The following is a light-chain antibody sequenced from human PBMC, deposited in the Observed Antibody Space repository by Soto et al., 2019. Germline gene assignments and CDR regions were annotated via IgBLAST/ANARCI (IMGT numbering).Light chain of an antibody. CDR2: NAS. Sequence: ERVRTQSHATLSVSPGERATLSCRASQSIGAKLAWYQQKPGQAPRLLLYNASIRATGIPARFSGSGSGTEFTLTISSLQSEDFAVYYCQQFDNGPPYTLGQGTKVDIK. J-gene: IGKJ2*01. V-gene: IGKV3-15*01. CDR3: QQFDNGPPYT. CDR1: QSIGAK.